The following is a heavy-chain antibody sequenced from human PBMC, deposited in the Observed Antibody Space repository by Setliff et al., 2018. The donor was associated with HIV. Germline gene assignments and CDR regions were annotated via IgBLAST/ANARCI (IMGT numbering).Heavy chain of an antibody. D-gene: IGHD3-10*01. J-gene: IGHJ4*02. CDR2: IEYSGST. V-gene: IGHV4-31*03. CDR1: GASISSGGCY. CDR3: AREKTTLVGGVIIFQLFDY. Sequence: SETLSLTCTVSGASISSGGCYWCWIRQHPGKGREWIRYIEYSGSTYYNPSLKSRVSMSVDTSENQLSLKSSSVTAADTAVYYFAREKTTLVGGVIIFQLFDYWGQGKLVNVSS.